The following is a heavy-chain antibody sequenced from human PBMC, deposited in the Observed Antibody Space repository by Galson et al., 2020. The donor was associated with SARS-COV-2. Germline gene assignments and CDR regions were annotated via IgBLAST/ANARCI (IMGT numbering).Heavy chain of an antibody. CDR2: ISSSSSYI. CDR1: GFTFSSYS. Sequence: NSGGSLRLSCAASGFTFSSYSMNWVRQAPGKGLEWVSSISSSSSYIYYADSVKGRFTISRDNAKNSLYLQMNSLRAADTAVYYCARVRAARLVYYYYMDVWGKGTTVTVSS. CDR3: ARVRAARLVYYYYMDV. J-gene: IGHJ6*03. V-gene: IGHV3-21*01. D-gene: IGHD6-6*01.